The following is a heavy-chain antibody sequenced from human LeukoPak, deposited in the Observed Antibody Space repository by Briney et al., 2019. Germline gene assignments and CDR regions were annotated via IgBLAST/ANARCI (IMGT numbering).Heavy chain of an antibody. CDR2: IFTTGST. J-gene: IGHJ1*01. CDR3: PRDWVPVTNLVARPFHP. V-gene: IGHV4-4*07. D-gene: IGHD1-14*01. Sequence: PSETLSLTCTVSGGSMRNSYWSWIRQPAGKGLEWVGRIFTTGSTNYNPSLKSRVTMSIDTSKNQFTLKMTSVNAAPKALYYCPRDWVPVTNLVARPFHPWGQGTLVTVSS. CDR1: GGSMRNSY.